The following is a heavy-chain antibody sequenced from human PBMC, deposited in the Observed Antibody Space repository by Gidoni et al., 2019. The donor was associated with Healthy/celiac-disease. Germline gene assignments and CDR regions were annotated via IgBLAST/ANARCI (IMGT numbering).Heavy chain of an antibody. Sequence: QQQLVAAGGGVVKPGRSLRLSCAASGFTFSSYGMDWVRTAPGKGLEWVAVIWYDGSNNYDADSVEGRFTISRDNSKNTLYLQMNSLRAEDTAVYYCAAGTTWFDYWGQGTRVTVSS. D-gene: IGHD1-7*01. CDR3: AAGTTWFDY. CDR2: IWYDGSNN. J-gene: IGHJ4*02. V-gene: IGHV3-33*01. CDR1: GFTFSSYG.